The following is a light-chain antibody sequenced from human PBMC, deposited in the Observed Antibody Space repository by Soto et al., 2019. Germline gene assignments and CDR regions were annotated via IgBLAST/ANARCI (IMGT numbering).Light chain of an antibody. CDR3: SSYTSNSTLSVV. Sequence: QSALTQPASVSGSPGQSITISCTGTSSDVGGYNYVSWYQQHPGKAPKFMIYGVTNRPSGVSNRFSGSKSGNTASLTISGLQAEDEADYYCSSYTSNSTLSVVFGGGTKLTVL. CDR2: GVT. CDR1: SSDVGGYNY. J-gene: IGLJ2*01. V-gene: IGLV2-14*01.